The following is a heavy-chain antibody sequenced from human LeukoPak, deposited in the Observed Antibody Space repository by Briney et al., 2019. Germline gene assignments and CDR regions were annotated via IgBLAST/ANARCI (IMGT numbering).Heavy chain of an antibody. J-gene: IGHJ2*01. CDR3: ARGVDYVDYRPHWYFDL. CDR1: GGSFSGYY. CDR2: INHSGST. Sequence: SETLSLTCAVYGGSFSGYYWSWIRQPPGKGLEWIGEINHSGSTSYNPSLKSRVTISVDTSKNQFSLKLSSVTAADTAVYYCARGVDYVDYRPHWYFDLWGRGTLLNVSS. V-gene: IGHV4-34*01. D-gene: IGHD4-17*01.